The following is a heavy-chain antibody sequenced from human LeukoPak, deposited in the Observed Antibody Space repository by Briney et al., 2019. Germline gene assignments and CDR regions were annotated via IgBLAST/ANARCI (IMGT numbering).Heavy chain of an antibody. CDR1: GFTFSNYW. CDR2: ISSDGTNT. D-gene: IGHD4-11*01. Sequence: GGSLRLSCAASGFTFSNYWMHWVRQTPGKGLVWVSRISSDGTNTHYADSVKGRFTISRDNAENTLYLQMTSLRAEDTAVYYCARDPGHSNYINDYWGQGTLVTVSS. J-gene: IGHJ4*02. CDR3: ARDPGHSNYINDY. V-gene: IGHV3-74*01.